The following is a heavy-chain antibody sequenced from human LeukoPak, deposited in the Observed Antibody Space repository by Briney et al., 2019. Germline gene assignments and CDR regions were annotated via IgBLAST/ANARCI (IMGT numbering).Heavy chain of an antibody. CDR3: ARDNSVEDTAWWFDP. J-gene: IGHJ5*02. D-gene: IGHD4-23*01. CDR2: INPSGGGT. CDR1: GYTFTSYY. V-gene: IGHV1-46*01. Sequence: ASVKVSCKASGYTFTSYYMHWVRQAPGQGLEWMGIINPSGGGTSYAQKFQGRVTMTRGMSTSTDYMELSSLRSEDTAVYYCARDNSVEDTAWWFDPWGQGTLVTVSS.